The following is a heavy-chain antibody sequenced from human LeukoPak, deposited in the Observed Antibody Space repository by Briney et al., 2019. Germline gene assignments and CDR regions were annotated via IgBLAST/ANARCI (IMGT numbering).Heavy chain of an antibody. J-gene: IGHJ5*02. CDR3: ARHFLTSCYAALCVAFDP. V-gene: IGHV3-33*01. D-gene: IGHD2-2*01. CDR1: GFTFSSYA. CDR2: IWYDGSNR. Sequence: GRSLRLSCAASGFTFSSYAMHWVRQAPGKGLEWVAVIWYDGSNRYYADSVTGRFTISRDNSKNTLYLQMNSLRVEDTAVYYCARHFLTSCYAALCVAFDPWGQGTLVTVSS.